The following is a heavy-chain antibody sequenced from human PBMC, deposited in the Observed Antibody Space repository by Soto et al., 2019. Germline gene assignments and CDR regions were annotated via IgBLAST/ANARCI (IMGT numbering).Heavy chain of an antibody. CDR1: GYTFINYG. CDR2: ISAYNGNT. Sequence: QVQLVQSGAEVKKPGASVKVSCKASGYTFINYGISWVRQAPGQGLEWMGWISAYNGNTNYAQKVQGRVTVTTDTSTSTAYMELRSLRSDDTAVYYCARGRDDSSWCSVEYFQHWGQGTLVTVSS. CDR3: ARGRDDSSWCSVEYFQH. D-gene: IGHD6-13*01. V-gene: IGHV1-18*01. J-gene: IGHJ1*01.